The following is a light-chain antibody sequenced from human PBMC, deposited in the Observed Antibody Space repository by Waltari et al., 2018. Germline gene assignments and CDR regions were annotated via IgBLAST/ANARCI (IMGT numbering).Light chain of an antibody. CDR3: SSYTNINTLMV. CDR1: SSDIGRYNY. Sequence: QSALTQPASVSGSPGQSITISCTGSSSDIGRYNYVSWYQPHPGQAPKLIISAAPDRPSGVSYRFSGSKSGNTASLTISGLQAEDEADYYCSSYTNINTLMVFGGGTHLTVL. V-gene: IGLV2-14*01. CDR2: AAP. J-gene: IGLJ3*02.